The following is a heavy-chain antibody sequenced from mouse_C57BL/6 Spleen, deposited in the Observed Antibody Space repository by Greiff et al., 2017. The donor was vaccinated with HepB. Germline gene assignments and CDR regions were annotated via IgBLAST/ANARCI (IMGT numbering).Heavy chain of an antibody. CDR1: GFTFSSYA. J-gene: IGHJ3*01. V-gene: IGHV5-4*01. Sequence: EVKLVESGGGLVKPGGSLKLSCAASGFTFSSYAMSWVRQTPEKRLEWVATISDGGSYTYYPDNVKGRFTISRDNAKNNLYLQMSHLKSEDTAMYYCARDTQRGNGGFAYWGQGTLVTVSA. D-gene: IGHD2-1*01. CDR3: ARDTQRGNGGFAY. CDR2: ISDGGSYT.